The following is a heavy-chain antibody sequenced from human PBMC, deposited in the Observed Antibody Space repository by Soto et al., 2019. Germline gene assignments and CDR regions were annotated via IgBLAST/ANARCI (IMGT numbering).Heavy chain of an antibody. CDR1: GFTFSSYA. V-gene: IGHV3-23*01. Sequence: GGSLRLSCAASGFTFSSYAMSWVRQAPGKGLEWVSAISGSGGSTYYADSVKGRFTISRDNSKNTLYLQMNSLRAEDTAVYYCAKEGPGLLWFGELLQSYYGMDVWGQGTTVTVS. J-gene: IGHJ6*02. CDR3: AKEGPGLLWFGELLQSYYGMDV. CDR2: ISGSGGST. D-gene: IGHD3-10*01.